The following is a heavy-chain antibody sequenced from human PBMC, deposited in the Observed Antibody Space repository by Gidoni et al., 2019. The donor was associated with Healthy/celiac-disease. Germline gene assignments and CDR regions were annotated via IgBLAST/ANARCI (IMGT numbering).Heavy chain of an antibody. CDR1: GFTFSSYA. D-gene: IGHD6-6*01. J-gene: IGHJ6*03. CDR3: AKDRIAARPRSPHGLYYYMDV. Sequence: EVQLLESGGGWVQPGGSLGLSCAASGFTFSSYAMSWGRQAPGKGLEWVSAISGSGGSTYYADSVKGRFTISRDNSKNTLYLQMNSLRAEDTAVYYCAKDRIAARPRSPHGLYYYMDVWGKGTTVTVSS. V-gene: IGHV3-23*01. CDR2: ISGSGGST.